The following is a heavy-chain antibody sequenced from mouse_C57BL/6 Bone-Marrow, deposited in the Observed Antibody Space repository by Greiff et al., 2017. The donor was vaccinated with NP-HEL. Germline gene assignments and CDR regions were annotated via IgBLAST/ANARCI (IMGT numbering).Heavy chain of an antibody. CDR3: ARRGDSPSMDY. V-gene: IGHV1-18*01. CDR1: GEKGADGT. J-gene: IGHJ4*01. Sequence: VQLQQSGPELVKPGDEVKRKGKEEGEKGADGTQGGGEGSHGKSLEWIGDINPNHGCTIYNQTFKGKATLTVDKSSSTAYMELRSLTSEDTAVYYCARRGDSPSMDYWGQGTSVTVSS. CDR2: INPNHGCT.